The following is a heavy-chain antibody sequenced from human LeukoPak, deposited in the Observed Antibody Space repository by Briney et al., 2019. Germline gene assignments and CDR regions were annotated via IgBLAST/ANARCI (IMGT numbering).Heavy chain of an antibody. V-gene: IGHV3-30-3*01. CDR2: ISYDGSNK. Sequence: HGGSLRLSCAASGFTFSSYAMHWVRQAPGKGLEWVAVISYDGSNKYYADSVKGRFTISRDNSKNTLYLQMNSLRAEDTAVYYCARDRGIAVAGIGYYFDYWGQGTLVTVSS. CDR3: ARDRGIAVAGIGYYFDY. CDR1: GFTFSSYA. J-gene: IGHJ4*02. D-gene: IGHD6-19*01.